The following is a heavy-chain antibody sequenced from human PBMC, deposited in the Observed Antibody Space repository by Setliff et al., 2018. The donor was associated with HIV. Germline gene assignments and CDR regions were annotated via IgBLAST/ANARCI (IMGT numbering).Heavy chain of an antibody. J-gene: IGHJ4*02. CDR1: GFTFRKYD. CDR2: ISGISDKI. Sequence: GSLRLSCRASGFTFRKYDMSWLRQAPGKGLEWVADISGISDKIKYVDSVKGRFTISRDNSKNTLYLQINSLRPDDTAIYYCAKDTPQGAAIDLWGQGTLVTV. D-gene: IGHD3-16*01. CDR3: AKDTPQGAAIDL. V-gene: IGHV3-23*01.